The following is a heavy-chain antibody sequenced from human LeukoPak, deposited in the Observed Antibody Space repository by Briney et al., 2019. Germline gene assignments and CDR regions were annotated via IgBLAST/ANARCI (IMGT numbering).Heavy chain of an antibody. D-gene: IGHD6-6*01. V-gene: IGHV4-4*07. CDR1: GGSISSYY. CDR3: ASEEAPIAARGYYYYMDV. J-gene: IGHJ6*03. Sequence: PSETLSLTCTVSGGSISSYYWSWIRQPAGKGLEWIGRIYTSGSTNYNPSLKSRVTISVDTSKNQFSLKLSSVTAADTAVYYCASEEAPIAARGYYYYMDVWGKGTTVTVSS. CDR2: IYTSGST.